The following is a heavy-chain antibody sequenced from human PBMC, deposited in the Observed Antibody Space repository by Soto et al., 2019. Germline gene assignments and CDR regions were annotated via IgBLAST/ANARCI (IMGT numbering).Heavy chain of an antibody. J-gene: IGHJ3*02. CDR1: GFTFSSYA. V-gene: IGHV3-30-3*01. CDR3: ARSATYYYADDAFDI. CDR2: ISYDGSNK. Sequence: QVQLVESGGGVVQPGRSLRLSCAASGFTFSSYAMHWVRQAPGKGLEWVAVISYDGSNKYYADSVKGRFTISRDNSKNTLSLQMNSLRAEDTAVYYCARSATYYYADDAFDIWVQGTMVTVSS. D-gene: IGHD3-10*01.